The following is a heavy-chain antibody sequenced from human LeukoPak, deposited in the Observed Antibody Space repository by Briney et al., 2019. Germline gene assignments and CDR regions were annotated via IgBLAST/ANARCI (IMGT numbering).Heavy chain of an antibody. J-gene: IGHJ4*02. CDR2: IKQDGSEK. V-gene: IGHV3-7*01. Sequence: GGSLRLSCAASGFTFSSYWMSWVRQAPGKGLEWVANIKQDGSEKYYVDSVKGRFTISRDNAKNSLYLQMNSLRAEDTAVYYCARDLIVGATHFDYWGQGTLVTVSS. CDR3: ARDLIVGATHFDY. CDR1: GFTFSSYW. D-gene: IGHD1-26*01.